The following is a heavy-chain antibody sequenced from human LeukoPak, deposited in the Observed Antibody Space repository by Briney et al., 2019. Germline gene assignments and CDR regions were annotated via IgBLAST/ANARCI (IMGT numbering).Heavy chain of an antibody. V-gene: IGHV4-39*07. CDR3: ARGPYSYDSSGAFDI. D-gene: IGHD3-22*01. CDR2: IYYSGRT. Sequence: SETLSLTCTVSGDSISKSNYYWGWIRQPPGKGLECIGTIYYSGRTYYNPSLTSRVTLSVDTSKNQFSLKLNSVTAADTAVYFCARGPYSYDSSGAFDIWGQGTMVTVSS. CDR1: GDSISKSNYY. J-gene: IGHJ3*02.